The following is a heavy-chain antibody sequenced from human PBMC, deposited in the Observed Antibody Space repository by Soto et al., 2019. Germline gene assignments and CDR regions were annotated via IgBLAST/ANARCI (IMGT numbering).Heavy chain of an antibody. D-gene: IGHD5-12*01. V-gene: IGHV4-34*01. Sequence: SETLSLTCAVYGGSFSGYYWSWIRQPPVKGLEWIGEINHSGSTNYNPSLKSRVTISVDTSKNQFSLKLSSVTAADTAVYYCARVWGIVATSNYYGMDVWGQGTTVTVSS. CDR2: INHSGST. CDR1: GGSFSGYY. CDR3: ARVWGIVATSNYYGMDV. J-gene: IGHJ6*02.